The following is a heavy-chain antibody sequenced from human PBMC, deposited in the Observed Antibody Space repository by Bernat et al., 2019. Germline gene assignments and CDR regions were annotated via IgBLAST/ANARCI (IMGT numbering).Heavy chain of an antibody. CDR1: GFTFDDYG. D-gene: IGHD6-13*01. Sequence: EVQLVESGGGVVRPGGSLRLSCAASGFTFDDYGMSWVRQAPGKGLEWVSGINWNGGSTGYADSVKGRFTISRDNSKNTLYLQMNSLRAEDTAVYYCARDSLDSSSWWINYGMDVWGQGTTVTVSS. J-gene: IGHJ6*02. CDR3: ARDSLDSSSWWINYGMDV. V-gene: IGHV3-20*04. CDR2: INWNGGST.